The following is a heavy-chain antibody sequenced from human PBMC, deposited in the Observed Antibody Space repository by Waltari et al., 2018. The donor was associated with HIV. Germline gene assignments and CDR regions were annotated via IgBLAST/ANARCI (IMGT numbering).Heavy chain of an antibody. CDR2: ISDSGST. CDR1: GGSISSYY. CDR3: ARASGAGSLGDWFDP. Sequence: QVQLQGSGPGLVKPSETLSLTCTVSGGSISSYYWTWIRPPPGKGLVWIASISDSGSTNYNPSLKSRVTISVDTSKNQFSLKLSSLTAADTAVYYCARASGAGSLGDWFDPWGQGTLVTVSS. D-gene: IGHD1-26*01. V-gene: IGHV4-59*01. J-gene: IGHJ5*02.